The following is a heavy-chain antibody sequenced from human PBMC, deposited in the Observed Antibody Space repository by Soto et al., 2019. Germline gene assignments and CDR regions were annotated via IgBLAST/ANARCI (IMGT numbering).Heavy chain of an antibody. J-gene: IGHJ4*02. V-gene: IGHV5-51*03. D-gene: IGHD3-10*01. Sequence: DVQLVQSGAEVKKPGESLRISCKGSGYDFSAYWINWVRQMPGKGLEWMGTIYPGDSDVRYSPSFQGQVTISVDKSIRIAYLKWSSLKAADTAIYYCARTDYGSGTFDSWGQGTLVTVSS. CDR2: IYPGDSDV. CDR1: GYDFSAYW. CDR3: ARTDYGSGTFDS.